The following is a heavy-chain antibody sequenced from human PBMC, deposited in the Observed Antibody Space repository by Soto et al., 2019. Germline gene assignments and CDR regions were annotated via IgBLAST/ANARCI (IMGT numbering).Heavy chain of an antibody. Sequence: ASVKVSCKASGGTFSSYAISWVRQAPGQGLEWMGGIIPIFGTANYAQKFQGRVTITADESTSTAYMELSSLRSEDTAVYYCARRRITMIVVVMVDDAFDIWGQGTMVTVS. J-gene: IGHJ3*02. CDR2: IIPIFGTA. V-gene: IGHV1-69*13. CDR3: ARRRITMIVVVMVDDAFDI. CDR1: GGTFSSYA. D-gene: IGHD3-22*01.